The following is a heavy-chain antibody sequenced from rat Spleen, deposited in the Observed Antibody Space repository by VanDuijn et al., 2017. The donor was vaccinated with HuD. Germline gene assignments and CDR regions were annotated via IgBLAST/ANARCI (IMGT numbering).Heavy chain of an antibody. CDR2: ISYGDSSGHSST. V-gene: IGHV5-29*01. CDR3: ARRHYGYTDYFDY. CDR1: GFTFSDYG. J-gene: IGHJ2*01. D-gene: IGHD1-9*01. Sequence: EVQLVESDGGLVRPGRSLKLSCAASGFTFSDYGMAWVRQAPTKGLEWVATISYGDSSGHSSTYYRDSVKGRFTISRANAKSTLNLQMDSLRSEDTATYYCARRHYGYTDYFDYWGQGVMVTVSS.